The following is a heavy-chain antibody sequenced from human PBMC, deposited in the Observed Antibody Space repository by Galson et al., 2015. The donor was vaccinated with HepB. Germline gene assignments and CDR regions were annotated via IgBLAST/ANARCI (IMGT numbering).Heavy chain of an antibody. V-gene: IGHV7-4-1*02. J-gene: IGHJ6*03. D-gene: IGHD3-3*01. CDR2: INTNTGNP. CDR1: GYTFTSYA. CDR3: AREVSPGFWSGLYYYYYYYMDV. Sequence: SVKVSCKASGYTFTSYAMNWVRQAPGQGLEWMGWINTNTGNPTYAQGFTGRFVFSLDTSVSTAYLQISSLKAEDTAVYYCAREVSPGFWSGLYYYYYYYMDVWGKGTTVTVSS.